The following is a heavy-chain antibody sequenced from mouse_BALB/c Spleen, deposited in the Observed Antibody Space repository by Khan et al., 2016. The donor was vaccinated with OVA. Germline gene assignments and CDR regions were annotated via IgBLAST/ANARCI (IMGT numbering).Heavy chain of an antibody. V-gene: IGHV2-9*02. CDR3: ARVEDK. Sequence: QVQLKESGPGLVAPSQTLSITCTVSGFSLPSYGVHWVRQPPGKGLEWLGVIWAGGRTNYNTGIMTRLSISKDNYKSQVFLKMNSLQTEDTAMYYCARVEDKGGQGTTRTGSS. CDR1: GFSLPSYG. CDR2: IWAGGRT. D-gene: IGHD1-3*01. J-gene: IGHJ2*01.